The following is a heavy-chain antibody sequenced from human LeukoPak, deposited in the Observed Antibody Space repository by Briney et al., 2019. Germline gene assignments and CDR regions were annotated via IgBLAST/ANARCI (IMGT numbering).Heavy chain of an antibody. D-gene: IGHD6-19*01. Sequence: AGGSLRLSCAASGFTFDHYAMHWVRQAPGKGLEWLSIISWNSGYIGYADSVKGRFTISRDNAKKSLDLQMNSLRGEDTAFYYCAKVRGTYSSGYFFDYWGQGTLVTVSS. V-gene: IGHV3-9*01. J-gene: IGHJ4*02. CDR1: GFTFDHYA. CDR2: ISWNSGYI. CDR3: AKVRGTYSSGYFFDY.